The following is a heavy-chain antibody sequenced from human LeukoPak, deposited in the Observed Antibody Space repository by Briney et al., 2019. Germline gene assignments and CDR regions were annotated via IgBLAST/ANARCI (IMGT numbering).Heavy chain of an antibody. V-gene: IGHV3-30-3*01. D-gene: IGHD3-3*02. J-gene: IGHJ4*02. CDR1: GFTFSSYA. CDR3: ARHFWSGYYLFDY. CDR2: ISYDGSNK. Sequence: GGSLRLSCAASGFTFSSYAMHWVRQAPGKGLEWVAVISYDGSNKYYADSVKGRFTISRDNAKNSLYLQMNSLRAEDTAVYYCARHFWSGYYLFDYWGQGTLVTVSS.